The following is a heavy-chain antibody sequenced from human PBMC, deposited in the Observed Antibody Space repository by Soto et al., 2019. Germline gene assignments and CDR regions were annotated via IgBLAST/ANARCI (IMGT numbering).Heavy chain of an antibody. CDR3: AREDWGSCGGACSRARGYYYYSMDV. D-gene: IGHD2-21*02. Sequence: ASVKVSCKASGGTFSSYAISWVRQAPGQGLEWMGGIIPIFGTANYAQKFQGRVTITADESTSTAYMELSSLRSEDTAVYYCAREDWGSCGGACSRARGYYYYSMDVWGQGTTVTVSS. J-gene: IGHJ6*02. V-gene: IGHV1-69*13. CDR2: IIPIFGTA. CDR1: GGTFSSYA.